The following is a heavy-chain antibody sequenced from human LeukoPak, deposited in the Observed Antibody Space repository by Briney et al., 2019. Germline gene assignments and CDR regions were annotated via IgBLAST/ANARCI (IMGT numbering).Heavy chain of an antibody. CDR3: ARDPSAFDI. V-gene: IGHV3-48*02. CDR2: ISSSSTTI. Sequence: PGGSLRLSCAASGFTFDDYGMSWVRQAPGKGLEWVSYISSSSTTIYYADSVKGRFTISRDNAKNSLYLQMNSLRDEDTAVYYCARDPSAFDIWGQGTMVTVSS. CDR1: GFTFDDYG. J-gene: IGHJ3*02.